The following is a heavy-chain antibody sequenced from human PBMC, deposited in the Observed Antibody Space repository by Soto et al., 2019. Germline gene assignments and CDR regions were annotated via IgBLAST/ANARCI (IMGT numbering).Heavy chain of an antibody. J-gene: IGHJ4*02. CDR3: AISGFGEFPNFFDY. CDR2: IIPIFGTA. CDR1: GGTFSSYA. Sequence: GASVKVSCKASGGTFSSYAISWVRQAPGQGLEWMGGIIPIFGTANYAQKFQGRVTITADESTSTAYMELSSLRSEDTAVYYCAISGFGEFPNFFDYCGQGTLVTVSS. V-gene: IGHV1-69*13. D-gene: IGHD3-10*01.